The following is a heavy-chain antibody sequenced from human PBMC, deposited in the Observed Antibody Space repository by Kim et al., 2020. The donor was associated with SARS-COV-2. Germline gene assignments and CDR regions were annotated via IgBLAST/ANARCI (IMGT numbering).Heavy chain of an antibody. CDR1: GYTFTSYG. CDR3: ARDLGKLHRVDWFDP. D-gene: IGHD3-16*01. Sequence: ASVKVSCKASGYTFTSYGISWVRQAPGQGLEWMGWISAYNGNTNYAQKLQGRVTMTTDTSTSTAYMELRSLRSDDTAVYYCARDLGKLHRVDWFDPWGQGTLVTVSS. J-gene: IGHJ5*02. V-gene: IGHV1-18*01. CDR2: ISAYNGNT.